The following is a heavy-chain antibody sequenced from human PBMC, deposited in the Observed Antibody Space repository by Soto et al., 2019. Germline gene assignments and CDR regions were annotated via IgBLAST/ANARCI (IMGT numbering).Heavy chain of an antibody. CDR2: IDWDDDK. D-gene: IGHD6-19*01. J-gene: IGHJ4*01. CDR3: ARTLTVRAAVAALDC. Sequence: SGPTLVNPTQTPPLTCTFPGFSLSTSGLCVSWIRQPPGKALEWLALIDWDDDKYYSTPLKTRLTISKDTFKNKVVLTMTNMDPVDTATYYGARTLTVRAAVAALDCWGQGTLVTISS. V-gene: IGHV2-70*01. CDR1: GFSLSTSGLC.